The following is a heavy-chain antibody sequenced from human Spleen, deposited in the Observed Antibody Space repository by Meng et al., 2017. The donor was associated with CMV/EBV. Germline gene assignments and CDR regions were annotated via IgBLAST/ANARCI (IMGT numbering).Heavy chain of an antibody. CDR1: GFTFSSYA. D-gene: IGHD6-13*01. J-gene: IGHJ4*02. CDR2: ISYDGFNK. V-gene: IGHV3-30*04. CDR3: ARDRYSSSWRYFEY. Sequence: SGFTFSSYAMYWVRPAPGKGLEWVAVISYDGFNKDYADSVQGRFTISRDNSKNTLYLQMNSLRAEDTSVYYCARDRYSSSWRYFEYWGQGILVTVSS.